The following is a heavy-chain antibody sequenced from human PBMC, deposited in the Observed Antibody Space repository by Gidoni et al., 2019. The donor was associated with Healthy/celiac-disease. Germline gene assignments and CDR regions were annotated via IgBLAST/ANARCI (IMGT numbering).Heavy chain of an antibody. D-gene: IGHD1-26*01. CDR1: GLTFSSYS. J-gene: IGHJ4*02. CDR3: ARDGSIAGGVDY. Sequence: EVQLVESGGGLVKPGGSLRLSCAASGLTFSSYSMNWVRQAPGKGLELVSSISSSSSYIYYADSVKGRFTISRDNAKNSLYLQMNSLRAEDTAVYYCARDGSIAGGVDYWGQGTLVTVSS. CDR2: ISSSSSYI. V-gene: IGHV3-21*01.